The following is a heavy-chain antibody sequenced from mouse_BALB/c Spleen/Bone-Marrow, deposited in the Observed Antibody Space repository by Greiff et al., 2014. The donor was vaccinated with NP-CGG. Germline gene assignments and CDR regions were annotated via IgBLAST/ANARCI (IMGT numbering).Heavy chain of an antibody. CDR1: GYTFTSYW. V-gene: IGHV1S22*01. CDR3: TSWDY. Sequence: LQQPGSELVRPGASVKLSCKASGYTFTSYWMHWGKQRHGQGLEWIGNIYPGSGSTNYDEKFKSKGTLTVDTSSSTAYMHLSSLTSEDSAVYYCTSWDYWGQGTTLTVSS. CDR2: IYPGSGST. J-gene: IGHJ2*01.